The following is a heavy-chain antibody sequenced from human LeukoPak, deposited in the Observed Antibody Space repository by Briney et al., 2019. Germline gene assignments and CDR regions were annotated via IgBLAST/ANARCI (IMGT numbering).Heavy chain of an antibody. Sequence: PGGSLRLSCAASGFTFDDYGMSWVRQAPGKGLVWVSVISKDGSTSIYADSARGRLTISRDNAKNTLYLQMNSLRVEDTSVYYCARDYYMGIVDQWGQGTRVTVSS. J-gene: IGHJ5*02. CDR3: ARDYYMGIVDQ. V-gene: IGHV3-74*01. CDR1: GFTFDDYG. CDR2: ISKDGSTS. D-gene: IGHD3-22*01.